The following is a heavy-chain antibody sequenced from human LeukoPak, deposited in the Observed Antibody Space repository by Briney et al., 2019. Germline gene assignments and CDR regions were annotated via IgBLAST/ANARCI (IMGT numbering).Heavy chain of an antibody. Sequence: SETLSLTCAVYGGSFSGYYWSWIRQPPGKGLEWIGYIYYSGSTNYNPSLKSRVTISVDTSKNQFSLKLSSVTAADTAVYYCARGEDLSFGIWGQGTMVTVSS. CDR2: IYYSGST. J-gene: IGHJ3*02. CDR1: GGSFSGYY. V-gene: IGHV4-59*01. D-gene: IGHD1-26*01. CDR3: ARGEDLSFGI.